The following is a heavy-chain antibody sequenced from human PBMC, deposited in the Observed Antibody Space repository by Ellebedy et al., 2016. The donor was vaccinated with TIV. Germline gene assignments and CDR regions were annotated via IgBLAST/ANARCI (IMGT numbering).Heavy chain of an antibody. J-gene: IGHJ4*02. Sequence: PGGSLRLSCAASGFTFSSYAMSWVLQAPGKGLKWVAVISYDGSNKHYADSVKGRFTISRDNSKNTLYLQMNSLRSDDTAVYYCARDVVVPAADDDYWGQGTLVTVSS. D-gene: IGHD2-2*01. CDR3: ARDVVVPAADDDY. CDR2: ISYDGSNK. V-gene: IGHV3-30*01. CDR1: GFTFSSYA.